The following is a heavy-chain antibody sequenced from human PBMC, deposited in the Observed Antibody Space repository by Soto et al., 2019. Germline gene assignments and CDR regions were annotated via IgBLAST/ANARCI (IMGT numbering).Heavy chain of an antibody. CDR1: GFTFSRYS. Sequence: EVQLVESGGGLVKPGGSLRLSCAASGFTFSRYSMNWVRQAPGKGLEWVSSISSSSSYIYYADSVKGRFTISRDNAKDSLYLQMNSLRAEDTAVYYCARKMAAAIDAFDIWGQGTMVTVSS. J-gene: IGHJ3*02. D-gene: IGHD6-13*01. V-gene: IGHV3-21*01. CDR2: ISSSSSYI. CDR3: ARKMAAAIDAFDI.